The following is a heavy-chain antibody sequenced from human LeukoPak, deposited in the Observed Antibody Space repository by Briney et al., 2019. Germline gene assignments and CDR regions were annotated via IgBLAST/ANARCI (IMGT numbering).Heavy chain of an antibody. J-gene: IGHJ5*02. CDR2: INHSGST. Sequence: SETLSLTCAVYGGSFSGYYWSWIRQPPGKGLEWIGEINHSGSTNYNPSLKSRVTISVDTSKNQFSLKLSSVTAADTAVYYCARFVVVPAARHNWFDPWGQGTLVTISS. CDR3: ARFVVVPAARHNWFDP. V-gene: IGHV4-34*01. D-gene: IGHD2-2*01. CDR1: GGSFSGYY.